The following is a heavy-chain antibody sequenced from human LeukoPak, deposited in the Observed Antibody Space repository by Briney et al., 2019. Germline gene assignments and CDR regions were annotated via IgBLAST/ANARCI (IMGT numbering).Heavy chain of an antibody. V-gene: IGHV3-21*01. D-gene: IGHD6-19*01. CDR3: ATDGRSSGWYGFDY. J-gene: IGHJ4*02. Sequence: GGSLRLSCAASGFTFTTYAMSWVRQAPGKGLEWVSSITSPVGRIYYADSLKGRITISRDNARSSLYLQMNSLTAEDTAVYYCATDGRSSGWYGFDYWGLGTLVTVSS. CDR2: ITSPVGRI. CDR1: GFTFTTYA.